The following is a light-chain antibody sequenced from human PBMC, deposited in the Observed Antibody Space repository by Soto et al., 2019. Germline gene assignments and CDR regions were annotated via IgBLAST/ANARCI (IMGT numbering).Light chain of an antibody. J-gene: IGLJ1*01. CDR1: SSDVGGSNG. Sequence: QSVLTQPPSVSGALVQSGAISCTGTSSDVGGSNGVSWYQQPPGTAPKLIIYDVSNRPSGVPDRFSGSKSGNTASLIISGLQAEDEGDYYCSSYTSSSTYVFGTGTKVTVL. CDR3: SSYTSSSTYV. V-gene: IGLV2-18*02. CDR2: DVS.